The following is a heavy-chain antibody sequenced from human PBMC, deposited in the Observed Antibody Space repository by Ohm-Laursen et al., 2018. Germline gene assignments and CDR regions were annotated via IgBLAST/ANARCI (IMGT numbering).Heavy chain of an antibody. CDR2: IYSSGST. D-gene: IGHD5-18*01. CDR3: ARDRTASTGYSYSD. Sequence: SLRLSCAASGFTVSSNYMSWVRQAPGKGLEWISVIYSSGSTYSADSVKGRFTISRDNSKNMLYLQMNSLRAEDTAVYYCARDRTASTGYSYSDWGQGTLVTVSS. V-gene: IGHV3-53*01. J-gene: IGHJ4*02. CDR1: GFTVSSNY.